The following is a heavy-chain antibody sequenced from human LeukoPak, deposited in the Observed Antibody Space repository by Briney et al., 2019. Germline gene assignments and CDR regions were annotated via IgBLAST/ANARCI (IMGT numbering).Heavy chain of an antibody. CDR1: GFTFSSYA. CDR3: ARDLSLQFHYYGMGV. D-gene: IGHD4-11*01. CDR2: ISGSGGST. V-gene: IGHV3-23*01. Sequence: GESLRLSCAASGFTFSSYAMSWVRQAPGKGLEWVSAISGSGGSTYYADSVKGRFTISRDNAKNSLYLQMNSLRAEDTAVYYCARDLSLQFHYYGMGVWGQGTTVTVSS. J-gene: IGHJ6*02.